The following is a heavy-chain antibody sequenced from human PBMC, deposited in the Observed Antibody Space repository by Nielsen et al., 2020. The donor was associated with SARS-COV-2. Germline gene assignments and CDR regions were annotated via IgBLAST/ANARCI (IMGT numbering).Heavy chain of an antibody. CDR2: MYYSRGT. D-gene: IGHD2-15*01. CDR1: GASISSGDYF. CDR3: ARGYCSGGTCYYFDY. J-gene: IGHJ4*02. V-gene: IGHV4-31*03. Sequence: SETLSLTCTVSGASISSGDYFWSWIRQHPGKGLEWIGYMYYSRGTYYNPSLKSRVTISVDTSKNQFSLGLNSVTAADTAVYYCARGYCSGGTCYYFDYWGQGTTVTVSS.